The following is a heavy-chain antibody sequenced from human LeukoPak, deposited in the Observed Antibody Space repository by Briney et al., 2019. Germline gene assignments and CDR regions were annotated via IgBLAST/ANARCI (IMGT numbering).Heavy chain of an antibody. CDR2: TSGGGVST. CDR1: GFTFSSFA. J-gene: IGHJ4*02. Sequence: SGGSLRLSCTASGFTFSSFAMSWVRQAPGTGREWVSATSGGGVSTYYTDSVKGRFTISRDNSKNTLYLQMNSLRAEDTAVYYCAKARSSSSPFDYWGQGSLVTVSS. V-gene: IGHV3-23*01. CDR3: AKARSSSSPFDY. D-gene: IGHD6-6*01.